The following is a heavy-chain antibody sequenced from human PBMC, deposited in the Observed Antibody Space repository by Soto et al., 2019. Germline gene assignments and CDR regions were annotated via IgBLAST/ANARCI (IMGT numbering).Heavy chain of an antibody. CDR3: SRYRRNSSGGRNYYYYGMDV. CDR1: GFTFSRYA. Sequence: GGSLRLSCAASGFTFSRYAMTWVRQAPGKGLEWVSVFAGSGGRTFYADSVKGRFAISRDNSKNTLYLQMNSLRAEDTAVYYCSRYRRNSSGGRNYYYYGMDVWGQGTTVTVSS. V-gene: IGHV3-23*01. CDR2: FAGSGGRT. J-gene: IGHJ6*02. D-gene: IGHD5-12*01.